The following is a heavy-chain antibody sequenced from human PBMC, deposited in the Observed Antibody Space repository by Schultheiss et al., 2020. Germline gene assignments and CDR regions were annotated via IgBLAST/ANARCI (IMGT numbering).Heavy chain of an antibody. D-gene: IGHD1-14*01. Sequence: GGSLRLSCKASGYTFTDYFIHWMRQAPGQGLEWMGWINPNSGGTNYAQKFQGRVTMTRDTSISTAYMEMSRLRSDDTAVYYCARGPDTGAFDIWGQGAVVTVSS. CDR1: GYTFTDYF. CDR2: INPNSGGT. CDR3: ARGPDTGAFDI. V-gene: IGHV1-2*02. J-gene: IGHJ3*02.